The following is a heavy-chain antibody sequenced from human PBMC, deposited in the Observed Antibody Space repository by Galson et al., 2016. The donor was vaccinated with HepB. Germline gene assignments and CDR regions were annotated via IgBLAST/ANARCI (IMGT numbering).Heavy chain of an antibody. V-gene: IGHV3-7*05. D-gene: IGHD5/OR15-5a*01. CDR2: INPVGSGT. Sequence: SLRLSCAVSGFSFSSHWMTWVRQAPGKGLEWVASINPVGSGTYHVDSVKGRFTISRDNAKTSLDLQMNSLRAEDTAVYYCARLKGTVSTFDFWGQGTLVTVSS. J-gene: IGHJ4*02. CDR1: GFSFSSHW. CDR3: ARLKGTVSTFDF.